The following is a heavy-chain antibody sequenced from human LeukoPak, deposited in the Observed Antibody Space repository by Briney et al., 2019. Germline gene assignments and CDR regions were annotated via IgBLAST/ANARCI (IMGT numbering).Heavy chain of an antibody. CDR2: IYPGDSDT. J-gene: IGHJ4*02. CDR3: DKLGLGYCSSTSCYDEDPYYFDY. Sequence: GESLKISCKGSGSSFTSYWIGWVRQMPGTGLEWMGIIYPGDSDTRYSPSFQGQVTISADKSISTAYLQWSSLKASDTAMYYCDKLGLGYCSSTSCYDEDPYYFDYWGQGTLVTVSS. D-gene: IGHD2-2*01. V-gene: IGHV5-51*01. CDR1: GSSFTSYW.